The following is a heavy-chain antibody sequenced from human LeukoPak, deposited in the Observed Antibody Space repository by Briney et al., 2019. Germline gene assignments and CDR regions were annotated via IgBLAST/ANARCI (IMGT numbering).Heavy chain of an antibody. V-gene: IGHV1-2*02. CDR1: GYTFTDYY. CDR3: ARGRSAAGAFSKRPELFDP. J-gene: IGHJ5*02. CDR2: INPKSGGT. Sequence: ASVKVSCKTSGYTFTDYYLHWVRQAPGQGLEWMGWINPKSGGTNYAQNFQGRVTMTRDTSISTAYMELTSQRSDDTAVYYCARGRSAAGAFSKRPELFDPWGQGTRVTVSS. D-gene: IGHD6-13*01.